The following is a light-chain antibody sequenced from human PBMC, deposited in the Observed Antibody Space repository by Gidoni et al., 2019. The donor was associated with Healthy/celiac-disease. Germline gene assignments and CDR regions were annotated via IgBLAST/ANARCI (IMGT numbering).Light chain of an antibody. CDR1: QGSSNY. V-gene: IGKV1-27*01. Sequence: IQMTHSPASLSASVGDRVTIPCRATQGSSNYLAWYQQQPGKIHKLLIYAASTLQAGPPSRFSSSCSGKDFTLTISRLQAEVVATYYCQKDNRAPRTFGQGTKVEIK. CDR3: QKDNRAPRT. CDR2: AAS. J-gene: IGKJ1*01.